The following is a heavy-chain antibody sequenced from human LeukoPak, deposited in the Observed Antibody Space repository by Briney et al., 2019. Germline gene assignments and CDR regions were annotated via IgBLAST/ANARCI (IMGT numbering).Heavy chain of an antibody. Sequence: PGGSLRLSCVASGFTFRSYGMHWVRQAPGKGLEGVATISFDSNYKYYADSVKGRFTISRDNSRNTVYLEMHSLRPEDTALYFCAKDKGPEGGFDHWGQGTLVTVSA. D-gene: IGHD3-16*01. V-gene: IGHV3-30*18. J-gene: IGHJ4*02. CDR2: ISFDSNYK. CDR3: AKDKGPEGGFDH. CDR1: GFTFRSYG.